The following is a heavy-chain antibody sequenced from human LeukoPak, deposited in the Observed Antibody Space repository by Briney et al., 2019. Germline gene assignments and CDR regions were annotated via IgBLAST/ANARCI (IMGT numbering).Heavy chain of an antibody. CDR2: IYRSGST. Sequence: KASETLSLTCAVSGGSISSGAYAWSWIRQPPGKGLEWIGYIYRSGSTSYNPSLKSRVSITIDKSKNQFSLNLSSVTAADTAFYYCARGGGFYGSGTTHFDYWGQGTLVTVSS. V-gene: IGHV4-30-2*01. D-gene: IGHD3-10*01. CDR3: ARGGGFYGSGTTHFDY. CDR1: GGSISSGAYA. J-gene: IGHJ4*02.